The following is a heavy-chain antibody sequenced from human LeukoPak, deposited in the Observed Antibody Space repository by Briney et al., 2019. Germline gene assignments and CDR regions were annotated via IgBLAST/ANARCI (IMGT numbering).Heavy chain of an antibody. CDR3: ARGYSGLPD. CDR1: GFTFSSYT. J-gene: IGHJ4*02. V-gene: IGHV3-21*01. CDR2: ISSSSSNI. Sequence: GGSLRLSCAASGFTFSSYTMNWVRQAPGKGLEWVSSISSSSSNIYHADSVKGRFTISRDNSKNSLYLQMNSLRAEDTAVYYWARGYSGLPDWGQGTLVTVSS. D-gene: IGHD5-12*01.